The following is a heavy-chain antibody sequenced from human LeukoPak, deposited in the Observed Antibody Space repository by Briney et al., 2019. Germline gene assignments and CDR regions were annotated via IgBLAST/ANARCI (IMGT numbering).Heavy chain of an antibody. D-gene: IGHD2-2*01. Sequence: GGSLRLSCAASGFTFSSYAVSWVRQAPGKGLEWVSTISGSGGSTYYADSVKGRFTISRDNSKNTLYLQMNSLRAEDTAVYYCAKAIVPAATIELFDFWGQGALVTVSS. CDR3: AKAIVPAATIELFDF. CDR2: ISGSGGST. CDR1: GFTFSSYA. J-gene: IGHJ4*02. V-gene: IGHV3-23*01.